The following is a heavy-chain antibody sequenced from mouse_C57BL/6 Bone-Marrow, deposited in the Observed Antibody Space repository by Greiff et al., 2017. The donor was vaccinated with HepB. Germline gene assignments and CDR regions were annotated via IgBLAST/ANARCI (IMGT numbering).Heavy chain of an antibody. Sequence: QVQLQQPGTELVKPGALVKLSCKASGYTFTSYWMHWVKQRPGQGLEWIGNINPSNGGTNYNEKFKSKATLTVDKSSSTAYMQLSSLTSEDSAVYYCARRRRYYYGSPYFDYWGQGTTLTVSS. CDR2: INPSNGGT. CDR3: ARRRRYYYGSPYFDY. CDR1: GYTFTSYW. J-gene: IGHJ2*01. V-gene: IGHV1-53*01. D-gene: IGHD1-1*01.